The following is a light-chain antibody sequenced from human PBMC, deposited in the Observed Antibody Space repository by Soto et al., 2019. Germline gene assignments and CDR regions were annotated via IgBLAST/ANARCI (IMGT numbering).Light chain of an antibody. CDR1: RDIGNY. CDR2: AAS. Sequence: DIQMTQSPPSLSASVGDRVSLSCRASRDIGNYLAWFQHKPGSAPKSLIYAASTLQTGVHSKFIGSGSGTDFTLTISSLQPEDFAIYYCQKYYSYPVTFGQGTRLEMK. V-gene: IGKV1-16*02. CDR3: QKYYSYPVT. J-gene: IGKJ5*01.